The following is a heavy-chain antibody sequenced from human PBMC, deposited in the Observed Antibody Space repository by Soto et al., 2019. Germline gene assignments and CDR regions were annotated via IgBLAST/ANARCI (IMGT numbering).Heavy chain of an antibody. CDR3: ARDVNWGSYYGMDV. CDR1: GFTFSSYS. D-gene: IGHD7-27*01. CDR2: ISSSSSYI. Sequence: EVQLVESGGGLVKPGGSLRLSCAASGFTFSSYSMNWVRQAPGKGLEWVSSISSSSSYIYYADSVKGRFTISRDNAKNSLYLQMNSLRAEDTAVYYCARDVNWGSYYGMDVWGQGTTVTVSS. J-gene: IGHJ6*02. V-gene: IGHV3-21*01.